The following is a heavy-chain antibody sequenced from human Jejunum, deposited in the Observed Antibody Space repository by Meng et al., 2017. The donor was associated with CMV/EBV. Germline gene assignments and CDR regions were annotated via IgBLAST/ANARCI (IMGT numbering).Heavy chain of an antibody. CDR1: GGARRNDKW. Sequence: QVQLTGWGPGLVKRSATLSLTSDASGGARRNDKWWSWVRQAPGKGLEWIGEIYHSGRTNYNPSVKSRVSMSVDKSQNHFSLRLSSVTAADTDVYYCTTLYGDSISWGQGTLVTVFS. J-gene: IGHJ4*02. CDR3: TTLYGDSIS. CDR2: IYHSGRT. D-gene: IGHD4-17*01. V-gene: IGHV4-4*02.